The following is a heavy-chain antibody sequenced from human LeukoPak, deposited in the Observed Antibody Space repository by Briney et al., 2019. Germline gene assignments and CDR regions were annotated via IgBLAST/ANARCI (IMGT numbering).Heavy chain of an antibody. CDR3: ARDIMHVVDTIDIYSSAFDV. J-gene: IGHJ3*01. CDR1: GFTLSNYA. D-gene: IGHD3-16*01. CDR2: ISFDETKK. Sequence: GKSLRLSCAASGFTLSNYAMHWVRQAPGKGLEWVAVISFDETKKYHADSVKGRFSISRETSKNTLYLQMNSLRDEDTGVYYCARDIMHVVDTIDIYSSAFDVWGQGTVVTVSP. V-gene: IGHV3-30*04.